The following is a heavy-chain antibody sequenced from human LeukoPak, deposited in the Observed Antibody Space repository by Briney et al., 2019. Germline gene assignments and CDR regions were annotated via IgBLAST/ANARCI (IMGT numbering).Heavy chain of an antibody. D-gene: IGHD2/OR15-2a*01. Sequence: GGSLRLSCAASGRYWMHWVRQVPGKGLVWVSHINSDGSWTSYADSVKGRFTISKDNAKNTVYLQMSNLRVEDTAVYYCVSFYETYWGRGTLVTVSS. CDR1: GRYW. J-gene: IGHJ4*02. CDR3: VSFYETY. CDR2: INSDGSWT. V-gene: IGHV3-74*01.